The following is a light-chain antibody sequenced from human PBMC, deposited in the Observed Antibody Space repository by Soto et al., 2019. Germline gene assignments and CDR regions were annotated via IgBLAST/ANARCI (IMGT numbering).Light chain of an antibody. CDR3: SSYAGAVV. CDR1: SSDVGSFGL. J-gene: IGLJ2*01. CDR2: EGS. Sequence: QSALTQPASVSGSPGQSITISCTGPSSDVGSFGLVSWYQHHPGKAPKLMIYEGSQRPSGVSNRFSGSKSGNTASLTISGLQAEDEADYYCSSYAGAVVFGGGTQLTV. V-gene: IGLV2-23*01.